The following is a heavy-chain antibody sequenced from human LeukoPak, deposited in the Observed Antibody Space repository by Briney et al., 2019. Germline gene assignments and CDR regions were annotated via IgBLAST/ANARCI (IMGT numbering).Heavy chain of an antibody. Sequence: GGSLRLSCAASGFTFSSYGMHWVRQAPGKGLEWVAVISYDGSNKYYADSLKGRFTISRDSSKNTLYLQMNSLSTEDTAVYYCEKESTWTGTDTNYFDYWGQGTLVTVSS. CDR3: EKESTWTGTDTNYFDY. J-gene: IGHJ4*02. CDR2: ISYDGSNK. D-gene: IGHD3/OR15-3a*01. V-gene: IGHV3-30*18. CDR1: GFTFSSYG.